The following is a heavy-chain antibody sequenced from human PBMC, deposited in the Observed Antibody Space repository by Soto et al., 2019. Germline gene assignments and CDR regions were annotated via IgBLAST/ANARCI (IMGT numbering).Heavy chain of an antibody. J-gene: IGHJ6*02. CDR2: IKQDGSEK. CDR3: AREVKGFLEWLRSHDYYGMDV. V-gene: IGHV3-7*03. Sequence: GGSLRLSCAASGFTFSSYWMSWVRQAPGKGLEWVANIKQDGSEKYYVDSVKGRFTISRDNAKNSLYLQMNSLRAEDTAVYYCAREVKGFLEWLRSHDYYGMDVWGQGTTVTVSS. CDR1: GFTFSSYW. D-gene: IGHD3-3*01.